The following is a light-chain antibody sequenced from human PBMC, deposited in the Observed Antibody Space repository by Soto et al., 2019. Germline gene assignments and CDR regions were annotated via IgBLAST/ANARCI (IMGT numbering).Light chain of an antibody. V-gene: IGKV3-11*01. J-gene: IGKJ5*01. CDR3: QHRKKWPPIN. CDR1: QTVDNF. Sequence: EIVLTQSPVIVSLSPGERATLSCRASQTVDNFLAWYQLKPGKAPRLLIYDATKWASGIPVWFTGSGSGTDFILTISNIEAEDVAIYYCQHRKKWPPINCGKGKRLDIK. CDR2: DAT.